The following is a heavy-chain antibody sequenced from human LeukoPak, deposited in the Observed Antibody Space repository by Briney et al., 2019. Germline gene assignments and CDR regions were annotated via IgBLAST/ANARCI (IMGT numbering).Heavy chain of an antibody. CDR3: ARGPGALLH. Sequence: HPGGSLRLSCAASGFTFSSYSMNWVRQAPGKGLEWVSYISSSSSTIYYADSVKGRFTISRDNAKNSLYLQMNSLRAEDTAVYYCARGPGALLHWGQGILVTVSS. J-gene: IGHJ4*02. CDR2: ISSSSSTI. V-gene: IGHV3-48*01. CDR1: GFTFSSYS. D-gene: IGHD3-10*01.